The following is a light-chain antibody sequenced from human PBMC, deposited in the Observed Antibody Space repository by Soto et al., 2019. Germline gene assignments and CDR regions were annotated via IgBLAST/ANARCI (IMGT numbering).Light chain of an antibody. CDR3: QQYENLPT. V-gene: IGKV1-33*01. CDR1: QNINNY. J-gene: IGKJ5*01. CDR2: DAS. Sequence: QKAPAPSPLASSVGGKGNIPCQESQNINNYLNWYQQKPGRAPKLLIYDASNLEAGVPSRFRGSGSGTDFTFTISRLQPEDIATYYCQQYENLPTFGQGTRLEIK.